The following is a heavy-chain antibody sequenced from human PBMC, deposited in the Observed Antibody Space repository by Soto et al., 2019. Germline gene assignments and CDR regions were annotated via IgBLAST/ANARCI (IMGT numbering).Heavy chain of an antibody. D-gene: IGHD3-22*01. CDR3: AREGYYDSGGALDY. J-gene: IGHJ4*02. Sequence: QVQLVESGGGLVKPGGSLRLSCATSGFTFTDYYMIWIRQAPGKGLEWVSYISGTGTTIYYADSVKGRFTISRDNAKNSLDLQMTSLRAEDTAVYYCAREGYYDSGGALDYWGLGTQVTVSS. CDR1: GFTFTDYY. V-gene: IGHV3-11*01. CDR2: ISGTGTTI.